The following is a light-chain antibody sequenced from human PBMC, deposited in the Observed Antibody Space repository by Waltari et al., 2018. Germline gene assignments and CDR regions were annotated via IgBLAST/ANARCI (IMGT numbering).Light chain of an antibody. V-gene: IGLV2-11*01. CDR1: STDGGSSNS. CDR2: DVS. Sequence: QSALTQPRSGSGSPGHSVTIPCTGTSTDGGSSNSVSSHQQHPGKAPTVMSYDVSQRPSGVPDRFSGSKSGNTASLTISGLQAEDEADYYCSSYAGSYIFTVFGGGTKLTVL. J-gene: IGLJ2*01. CDR3: SSYAGSYIFTV.